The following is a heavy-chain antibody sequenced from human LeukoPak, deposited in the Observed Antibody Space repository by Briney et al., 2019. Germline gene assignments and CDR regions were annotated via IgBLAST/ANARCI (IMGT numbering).Heavy chain of an antibody. CDR2: ISWNSGSI. CDR1: GFKFDDYA. CDR3: TKGSGSGTWYYFDY. V-gene: IGHV3-9*01. D-gene: IGHD6-13*01. J-gene: IGHJ4*02. Sequence: GGSLRLSCAASGFKFDDYAMHWVRHAPGKGLEWVSGISWNSGSIGYADSVRGRFTISRDNAKKSLYLQMNSLRPEDTALYYRTKGSGSGTWYYFDYWGAGTLVTVSS.